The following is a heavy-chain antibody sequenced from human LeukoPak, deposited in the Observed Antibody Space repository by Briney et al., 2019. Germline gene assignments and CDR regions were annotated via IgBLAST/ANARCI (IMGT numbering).Heavy chain of an antibody. Sequence: GGSLRLSCAASGFTFSNYAMSWVRQAPGKGLEWVAVISYDGSNKYYADSVKGRFTISRDNSKNTLYLQMNSLRAEDTAVYYCAKDGWSDSSSWAAFDYWGQGTLVTVSS. J-gene: IGHJ4*02. D-gene: IGHD6-13*01. CDR1: GFTFSNYA. CDR2: ISYDGSNK. V-gene: IGHV3-30*18. CDR3: AKDGWSDSSSWAAFDY.